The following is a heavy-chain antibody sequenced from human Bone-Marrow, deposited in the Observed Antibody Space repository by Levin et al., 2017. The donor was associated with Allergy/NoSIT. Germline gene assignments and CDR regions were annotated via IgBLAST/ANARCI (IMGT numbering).Heavy chain of an antibody. CDR2: ISSGSSTI. CDR3: ARDRGVTTRPRGYFDY. J-gene: IGHJ4*02. V-gene: IGHV3-48*02. CDR1: GFTFSSFS. D-gene: IGHD4-17*01. Sequence: GGSMRVFGAASGFTFSSFSMNWVRQAPGKGLEWVSYISSGSSTIYYADSVKGRFTISRDNAKNSLYLQMNSLRDEDTALYYCARDRGVTTRPRGYFDYWGQGTLVTVSS.